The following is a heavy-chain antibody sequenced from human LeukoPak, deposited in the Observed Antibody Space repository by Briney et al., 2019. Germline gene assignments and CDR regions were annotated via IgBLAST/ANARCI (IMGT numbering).Heavy chain of an antibody. CDR1: GGSFSGYY. CDR3: ARRSGSSPRDGMDV. Sequence: SETLSLTCAVYGGSFSGYYWSWIRQPPVKELEWIGEINHSGSTNYNPSLKSRVTISVDTSKNQFSLKLSSVTAADTAVYYCARRSGSSPRDGMDVWGQGTTVTVSS. V-gene: IGHV4-34*01. CDR2: INHSGST. D-gene: IGHD6-13*01. J-gene: IGHJ6*02.